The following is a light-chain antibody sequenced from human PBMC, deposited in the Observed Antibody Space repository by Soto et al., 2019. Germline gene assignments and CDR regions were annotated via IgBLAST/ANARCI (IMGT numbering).Light chain of an antibody. Sequence: QSVLTQSPSASGTPGQKVSISCSRSTSNIGTNTVSWYQHVPGTAPKLLNYSNDQRPSAVTGRFSGSKSGTSASLAISGLLSEDEADYYCATWDDSLNVVFGGGTKVTVL. CDR1: TSNIGTNT. V-gene: IGLV1-44*01. CDR2: SND. CDR3: ATWDDSLNVV. J-gene: IGLJ2*01.